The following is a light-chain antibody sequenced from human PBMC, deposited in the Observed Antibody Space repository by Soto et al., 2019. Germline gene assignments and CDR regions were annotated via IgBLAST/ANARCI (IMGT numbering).Light chain of an antibody. CDR3: QQYGSSPPKT. Sequence: EIVLTHSPGTLSLSPGERATLSCRASQSVSSSYLAWYQQKPGQAPRLLIYDASSRATGIPDRFSGSGSGTDFTLTISRLEPEDFAVYYCQQYGSSPPKTFGQGTKV. V-gene: IGKV3-20*01. CDR1: QSVSSSY. CDR2: DAS. J-gene: IGKJ1*01.